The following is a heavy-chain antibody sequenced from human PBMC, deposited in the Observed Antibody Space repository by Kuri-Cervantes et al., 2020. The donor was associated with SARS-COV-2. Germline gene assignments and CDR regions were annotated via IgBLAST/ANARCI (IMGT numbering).Heavy chain of an antibody. V-gene: IGHV3-7*03. CDR2: IIPDGSDT. D-gene: IGHD3-3*01. CDR1: EFTFSSYW. CDR3: AGRSGFWNGHSGPFYYMDA. J-gene: IGHJ6*03. Sequence: GGSLRLSCAVSEFTFSSYWMSWVRQAPGRGLEWVGNIIPDGSDTYYVDSVKGRFTFSRDNAKNSLYLQMNSMSGEDTAVYYCAGRSGFWNGHSGPFYYMDAWGKGTTVTVSS.